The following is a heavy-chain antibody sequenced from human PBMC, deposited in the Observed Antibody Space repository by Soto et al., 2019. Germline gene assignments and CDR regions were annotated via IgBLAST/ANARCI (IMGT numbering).Heavy chain of an antibody. J-gene: IGHJ4*02. Sequence: SETLSLTCAVYGGSFSGYYWSWIRQPPGKGLEWIGEINHSGSTNYNPSLKSRVTISVDTSKNQFSLRLSSVTAADTAVYYCARGYYDSSGYSPRHFDYWGQGTLVTVSS. CDR3: ARGYYDSSGYSPRHFDY. D-gene: IGHD3-22*01. V-gene: IGHV4-34*01. CDR2: INHSGST. CDR1: GGSFSGYY.